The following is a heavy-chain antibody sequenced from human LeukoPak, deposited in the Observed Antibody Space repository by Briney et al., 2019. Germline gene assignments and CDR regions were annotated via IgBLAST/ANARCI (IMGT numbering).Heavy chain of an antibody. D-gene: IGHD3-10*01. V-gene: IGHV4-34*01. CDR2: INRSAST. CDR1: GGSSTNYF. CDR3: ARRGPPRTMLRGVKSGWFDP. J-gene: IGHJ5*02. Sequence: NPSETLSLTRVLYGGSSTNYFWSWIRQPPGKGLEWIGEINRSASTNYNPSLKSRVTISIGTSKNQFSLKLGSVTAADTAVYYCARRGPPRTMLRGVKSGWFDPWGQGTLVTVSS.